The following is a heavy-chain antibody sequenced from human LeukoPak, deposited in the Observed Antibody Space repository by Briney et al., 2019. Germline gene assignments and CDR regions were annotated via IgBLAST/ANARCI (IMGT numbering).Heavy chain of an antibody. V-gene: IGHV4-61*02. Sequence: SETLSLTCTVSGGSISSGSYYWSWIRQPAGKGLEWIGRIYTSGSTNYNPSLKSRVTMSVDTSKDQFSLKLSSVTAADTAVYYCARMAPLVVGPEFYMDVWGKGTTVTVSS. D-gene: IGHD2-2*01. J-gene: IGHJ6*03. CDR3: ARMAPLVVGPEFYMDV. CDR1: GGSISSGSYY. CDR2: IYTSGST.